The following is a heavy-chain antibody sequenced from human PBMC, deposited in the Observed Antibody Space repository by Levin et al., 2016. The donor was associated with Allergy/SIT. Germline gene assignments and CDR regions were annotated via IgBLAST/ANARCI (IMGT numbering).Heavy chain of an antibody. CDR3: ARGSETDTTMGDY. CDR2: ISSGSTST. CDR1: GFMFDTYS. J-gene: IGHJ4*02. V-gene: IGHV3-48*04. D-gene: IGHD5-18*01. Sequence: GGSLRLSCAASGFMFDTYSMNWVRQAPGKGLEWVAYISSGSTSTYYADSVKGRFTISRDNAKNSLYLQMNSLRVEDTAVYYCARGSETDTTMGDYWGQGTLVTVSS.